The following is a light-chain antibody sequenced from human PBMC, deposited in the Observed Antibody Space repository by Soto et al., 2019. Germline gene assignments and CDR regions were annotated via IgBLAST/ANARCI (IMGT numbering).Light chain of an antibody. J-gene: IGKJ5*01. CDR2: ETS. CDR3: HQYYRWPIS. Sequence: EIVMTQSPATLSVSPGERVTLSCRARQSVSSNVAWCQQKPCQAPRLHIYETSTRATGVPARFSGSGSGTEFTLTISSLESEDFAVDYCHQYYRWPISFGQGTRLEIK. V-gene: IGKV3-15*01. CDR1: QSVSSN.